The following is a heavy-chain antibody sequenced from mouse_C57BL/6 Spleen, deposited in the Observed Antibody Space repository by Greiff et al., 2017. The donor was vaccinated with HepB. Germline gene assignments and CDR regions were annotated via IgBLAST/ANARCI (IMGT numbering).Heavy chain of an antibody. V-gene: IGHV1-50*01. CDR2: IDPSDSYT. J-gene: IGHJ4*01. Sequence: QVQLQQPGAELVKPGASVKLSCKASGYTFTSYWMQWVKQRPGQSLEWIGEIDPSDSYTNYNQKFKGKATLTVDTSSSTAYMQLSSLTSEDSAVYYCAREDDYWGQGTSVTVSS. CDR3: AREDDY. CDR1: GYTFTSYW.